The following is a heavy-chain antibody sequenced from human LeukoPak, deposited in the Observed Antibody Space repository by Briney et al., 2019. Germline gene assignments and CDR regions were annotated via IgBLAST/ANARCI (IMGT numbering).Heavy chain of an antibody. CDR1: GATISSDGYY. D-gene: IGHD5-18*01. V-gene: IGHV4-31*03. J-gene: IGHJ4*02. Sequence: SETLSLTCTVSGATISSDGYYWTWIRQPPGQGREWIGFIFYGGTTYYNPSLKSRVLISLDTSKNQFSLKLSSVTAADTAVYYCARESAYRPPDYWGQGTLVTVSS. CDR2: IFYGGTT. CDR3: ARESAYRPPDY.